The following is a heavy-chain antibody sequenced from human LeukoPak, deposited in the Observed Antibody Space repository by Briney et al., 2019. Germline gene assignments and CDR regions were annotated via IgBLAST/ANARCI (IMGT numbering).Heavy chain of an antibody. CDR1: GFTFSSYS. D-gene: IGHD6-13*01. Sequence: GGSLRLSCAASGFTFSSYSMNWVRQAPGKGLEWVSYISSSSSSTIYYADSVKGRFTISRDNAKNSLYLQMNSLRAEDTAVYYCAREGIAAAGTFDYWGQGTLVTVSS. CDR3: AREGIAAAGTFDY. V-gene: IGHV3-48*01. J-gene: IGHJ4*02. CDR2: ISSSSSSTI.